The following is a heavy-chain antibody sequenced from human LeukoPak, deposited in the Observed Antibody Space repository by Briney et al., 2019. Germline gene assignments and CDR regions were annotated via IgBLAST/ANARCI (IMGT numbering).Heavy chain of an antibody. V-gene: IGHV4-59*08. CDR1: GRFFSRYY. CDR2: IDDSGST. Sequence: SDTLSLTCTVWGRFFSRYYWRWLRQPPGKGLEWIRYIDDSGSTNYNPSLKSRVTISVDTSKNQFSLNLSSVTAADTAVYYCARQVVGAPFDNWGQGTLVTVSS. J-gene: IGHJ4*02. D-gene: IGHD1-26*01. CDR3: ARQVVGAPFDN.